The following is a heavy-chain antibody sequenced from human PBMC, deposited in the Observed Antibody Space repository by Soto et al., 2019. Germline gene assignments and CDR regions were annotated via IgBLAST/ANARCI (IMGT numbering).Heavy chain of an antibody. Sequence: PGGSLRLSCSASGFTLDDYAMHWVRQAPGKGLEWVSGISWNSGSIGYADSVKGRFTISRDNAKNSLYLQMNSLRAEDTALYYCAKDIRSGPTSDLWYWGQGTLVTVSS. CDR3: AKDIRSGPTSDLWY. J-gene: IGHJ4*02. CDR1: GFTLDDYA. D-gene: IGHD3-3*01. CDR2: ISWNSGSI. V-gene: IGHV3-9*01.